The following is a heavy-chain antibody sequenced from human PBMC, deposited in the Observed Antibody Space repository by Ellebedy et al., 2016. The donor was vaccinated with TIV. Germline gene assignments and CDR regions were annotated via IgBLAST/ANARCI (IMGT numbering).Heavy chain of an antibody. V-gene: IGHV1-18*04. D-gene: IGHD3-10*01. J-gene: IGHJ4*02. CDR2: ISAYNGNT. Sequence: ASVKVSCKASGYTFTSYGISWVRQAPGQGLEWMGWISAYNGNTNYAQKLQGRVTMTTDTSTSTAYMELRSLRSDDTAVYYCARARYPDYYGSGSYVYVYWGQGTLVTVSS. CDR3: ARARYPDYYGSGSYVYVY. CDR1: GYTFTSYG.